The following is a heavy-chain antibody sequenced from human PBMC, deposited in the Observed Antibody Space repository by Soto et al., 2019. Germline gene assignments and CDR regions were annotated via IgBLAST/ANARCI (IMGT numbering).Heavy chain of an antibody. CDR2: ISGSGGST. CDR1: GFTFSSYA. CDR3: AKVARGYSYGYHLLFDY. V-gene: IGHV3-23*01. J-gene: IGHJ4*02. Sequence: EVQLLESGGGLVQPGGSLRLSCAASGFTFSSYAMSWVRQAPGKGLEWVSAISGSGGSTYYADSVKGRFTISRDNSKNTLYLQMNSLRAEDTAVYYCAKVARGYSYGYHLLFDYWGQGTLVTVSS. D-gene: IGHD5-18*01.